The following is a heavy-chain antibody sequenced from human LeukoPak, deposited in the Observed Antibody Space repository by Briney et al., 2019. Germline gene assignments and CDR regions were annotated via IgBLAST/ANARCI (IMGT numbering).Heavy chain of an antibody. Sequence: PSETLSLTCTVSGGSISSYYWSWIRQPPGKGLEWIGYIHYSGSTNYNASLKSRVTISVDTSKNQFSLKLSSVTAADTAVYYCARGGDILTGYYVFDPWGQGTLVTVSS. V-gene: IGHV4-59*01. J-gene: IGHJ5*02. CDR3: ARGGDILTGYYVFDP. CDR2: IHYSGST. D-gene: IGHD3-9*01. CDR1: GGSISSYY.